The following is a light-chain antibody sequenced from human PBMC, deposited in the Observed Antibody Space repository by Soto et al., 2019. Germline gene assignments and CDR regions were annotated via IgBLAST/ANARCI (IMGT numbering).Light chain of an antibody. J-gene: IGKJ5*01. CDR1: QSLVYSDGNTY. CDR2: KVS. CDR3: MQGSHWPRT. V-gene: IGKV2-30*01. Sequence: DVVMTQSPLSLPVTLGQPASISCRSSQSLVYSDGNTYLNWFQQRPGQSPRRLIYKVSNRDSGVPDRFSGSGSCTDFTLKISRVEAEDVGVYYCMQGSHWPRTFGQGTRREIK.